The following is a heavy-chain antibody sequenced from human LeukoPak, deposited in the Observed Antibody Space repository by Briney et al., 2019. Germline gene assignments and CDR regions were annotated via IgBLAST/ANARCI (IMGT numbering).Heavy chain of an antibody. Sequence: PGGSLRLSCAASGFTFSIYAMHCVRQAPGKGLEWVAVISYDGSNKYYTDSVKGRFTISRDNSKNTLYLQMNSLRAEDTAVYYCARDVGHGYNYGLIDYWGQGTLVTVSS. CDR2: ISYDGSNK. CDR1: GFTFSIYA. J-gene: IGHJ4*02. CDR3: ARDVGHGYNYGLIDY. V-gene: IGHV3-30*04. D-gene: IGHD5-18*01.